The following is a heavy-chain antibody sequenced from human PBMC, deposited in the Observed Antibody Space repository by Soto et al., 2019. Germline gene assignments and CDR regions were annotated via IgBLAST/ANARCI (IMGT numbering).Heavy chain of an antibody. CDR2: IYWDDDK. CDR3: AHIPPGGWFDP. D-gene: IGHD3-16*01. V-gene: IGHV2-5*02. Sequence: QTTLKESGPTLVKPTQTLTLTCTFPGLSLSTNGVALGWIRQPPGKALEWLALIYWDDDKRYSPSLKSRLTITKDASKNQVVLTMTNMDHVDTATYYCAHIPPGGWFDPLGQGTLVTGSS. J-gene: IGHJ5*02. CDR1: GLSLSTNGVA.